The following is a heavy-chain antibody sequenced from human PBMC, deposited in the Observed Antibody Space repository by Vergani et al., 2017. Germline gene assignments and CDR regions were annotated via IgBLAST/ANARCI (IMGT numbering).Heavy chain of an antibody. V-gene: IGHV3-33*01. CDR3: ARQGVAMAPLDY. CDR1: GFTFSSYG. J-gene: IGHJ4*02. CDR2: IWYDGSNK. Sequence: QVQLVESGGGVVQPGRSLRLSCAASGFTFSSYGMHWVRQAPGKGLEWVAVIWYDGSNKYYADSVKGRFTISRDNSKNTLYLQMNSLRAEDTAVYYCARQGVAMAPLDYWGQGTLVTVSS. D-gene: IGHD5-18*01.